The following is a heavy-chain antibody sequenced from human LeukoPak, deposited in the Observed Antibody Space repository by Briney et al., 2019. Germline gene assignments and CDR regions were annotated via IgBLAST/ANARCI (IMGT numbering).Heavy chain of an antibody. J-gene: IGHJ6*04. V-gene: IGHV4-30-2*01. Sequence: SETLSLTCAVSGGSISSGGYSWSWIRQPPGKGLEWIGYIHHGGSTSYNPSLRSRLTISVDRSKNQFSLKLSSMTAADTAVYYCARAPTRYGSGSADYDYYGMDVWGKGTTVTVSS. CDR3: ARAPTRYGSGSADYDYYGMDV. CDR1: GGSISSGGYS. D-gene: IGHD3-10*01. CDR2: IHHGGST.